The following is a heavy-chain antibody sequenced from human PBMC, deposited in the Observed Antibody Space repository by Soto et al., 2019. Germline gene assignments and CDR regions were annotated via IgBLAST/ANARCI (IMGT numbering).Heavy chain of an antibody. CDR2: ISPYSGNT. D-gene: IGHD3-16*01. V-gene: IGHV1-18*01. CDR3: PMVDNYVKSTPQDV. CDR1: GYIFVNYG. Sequence: QVQLVQSGDEVRKPGSSVKVSCKASGYIFVNYGIAWVRQAPGQGLEWMGWISPYSGNTHYASKVQGRLTMPTDTPTTTAYMDLRSLTSDDTAVYYCPMVDNYVKSTPQDVGDQGTTVTVSS. J-gene: IGHJ6*02.